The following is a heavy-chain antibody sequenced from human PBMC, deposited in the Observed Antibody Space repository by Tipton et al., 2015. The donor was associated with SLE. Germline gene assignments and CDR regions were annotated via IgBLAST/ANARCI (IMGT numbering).Heavy chain of an antibody. D-gene: IGHD3-22*01. J-gene: IGHJ4*01. CDR2: IYPGDSDT. V-gene: IGHV5-51*01. CDR3: ARDPHYDSTGFLDYFDY. CDR1: GYNFATYW. Sequence: VQLVQSGAEVKKPGESLKISCTGSGYNFATYWIGWVRQMPGKGLEWMGIIYPGDSDTRYSPSFQGRVTISADKTISAAYLQWSSLEASDTAMYFCARDPHYDSTGFLDYFDYWGQGTLVTVSS.